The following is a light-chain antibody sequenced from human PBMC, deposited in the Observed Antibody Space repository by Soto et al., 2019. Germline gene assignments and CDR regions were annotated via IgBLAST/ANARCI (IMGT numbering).Light chain of an antibody. CDR2: RNN. V-gene: IGLV1-47*01. Sequence: QPVLTQPPSASGTPGQRVTISCSGSSSNIGSNYVYWYQQLPGTAPKLLIYRNNQRPSGVPDRFSGSKSGTSASLAISGLLSEDEADYYCAAWDDSLSGYVFGTGTQLTVL. J-gene: IGLJ1*01. CDR3: AAWDDSLSGYV. CDR1: SSNIGSNY.